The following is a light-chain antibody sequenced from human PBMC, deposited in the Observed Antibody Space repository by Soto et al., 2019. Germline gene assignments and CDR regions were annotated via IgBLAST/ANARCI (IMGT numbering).Light chain of an antibody. CDR1: QSISSSS. Sequence: EIVLTQSPGTLSLSPGERATLSCRASQSISSSSLAWYQQKPGQAPSLLIYDTSSRATGVPDRFSGSGSGTDFTLTIRRLEPEDFAVYYCQQYSSSPLTFGGGTKVEI. CDR3: QQYSSSPLT. CDR2: DTS. V-gene: IGKV3-20*01. J-gene: IGKJ4*01.